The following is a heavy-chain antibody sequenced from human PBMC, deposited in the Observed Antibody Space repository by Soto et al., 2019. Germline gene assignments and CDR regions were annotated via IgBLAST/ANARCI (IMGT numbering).Heavy chain of an antibody. J-gene: IGHJ6*02. D-gene: IGHD6-6*01. CDR1: GFTFSSYA. Sequence: GSLRLSCASSGFTFSSYAMHWVGQAPGKGLEWVAVISYDGSNKYYADSVKGRFTISRDNSKNTLYLQMNSLRAEDTAVYYCAREVGTGSSYYYYYGMDVWGQGTTVTVSS. V-gene: IGHV3-30-3*01. CDR2: ISYDGSNK. CDR3: AREVGTGSSYYYYYGMDV.